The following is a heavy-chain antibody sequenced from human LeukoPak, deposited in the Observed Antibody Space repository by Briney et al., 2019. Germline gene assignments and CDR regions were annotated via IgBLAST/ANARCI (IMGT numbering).Heavy chain of an antibody. CDR2: INHSGST. D-gene: IGHD3-22*01. CDR3: AREGMIRPNDAFDI. CDR1: GGSYSGYY. V-gene: IGHV4-34*01. J-gene: IGHJ3*02. Sequence: PSETLSLTCAVYGGSYSGYYWSWIRQPPGKGLEWIGEINHSGSTNYNPSLKSRVTISVDTSKNQFSLKLSSVTAADTAVYYCAREGMIRPNDAFDIWGKGTMVTVSS.